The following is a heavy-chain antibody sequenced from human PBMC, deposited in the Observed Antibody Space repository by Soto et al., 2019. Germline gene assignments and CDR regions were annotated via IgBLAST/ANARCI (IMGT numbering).Heavy chain of an antibody. CDR1: GFTFSTYW. CDR2: IISDGSTT. CDR3: ARANGNSGACDI. V-gene: IGHV3-74*01. J-gene: IGHJ3*02. Sequence: EVQLVESGGGLVQRGGSLRLSCAASGFTFSTYWMHWVRQAPGKGLVWVSRIISDGSTTNDADSVKGRFTTSRDNVENMLYLQMNSRRADETAVYFCARANGNSGACDIWGQGTMVTVSS. D-gene: IGHD2-8*01.